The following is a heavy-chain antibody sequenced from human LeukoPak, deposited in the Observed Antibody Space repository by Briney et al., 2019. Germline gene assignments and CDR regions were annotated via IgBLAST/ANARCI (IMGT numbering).Heavy chain of an antibody. CDR2: IYYSGST. D-gene: IGHD6-13*01. CDR1: GGSISSYY. Sequence: PSETLSLTCTVSGGSISSYYWSWIRQPPGKGLEWIGYIYYSGSTNYNPSLKSRVTISVDTSKNQFSLKLSSVTAADTAVYYCARVRKGLVRYYYYYMDVRGKGTTVTVSS. V-gene: IGHV4-59*01. J-gene: IGHJ6*03. CDR3: ARVRKGLVRYYYYYMDV.